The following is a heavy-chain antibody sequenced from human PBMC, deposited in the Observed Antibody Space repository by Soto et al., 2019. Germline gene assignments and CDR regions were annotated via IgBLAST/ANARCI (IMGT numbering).Heavy chain of an antibody. CDR2: ISSNGGST. Sequence: PGGSLRLSCSASGFTFSSYSMHWVRQAPGKGLEYVSAISSNGGSTYYADSVKGRFTISRDNSKVPLYLHMSSLRAEDTAVYYCVKDLGDGLPQYIFYGMDGWGQGTTVSVAS. V-gene: IGHV3-64D*08. CDR3: VKDLGDGLPQYIFYGMDG. CDR1: GFTFSSYS. D-gene: IGHD3-9*01. J-gene: IGHJ6*02.